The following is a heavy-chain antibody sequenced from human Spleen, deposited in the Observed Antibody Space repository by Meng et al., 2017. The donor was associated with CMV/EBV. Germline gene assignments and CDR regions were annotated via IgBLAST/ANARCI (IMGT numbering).Heavy chain of an antibody. CDR2: TSGSGDTT. D-gene: IGHD4-11*01. V-gene: IGHV3-23*01. CDR3: ATRMSRHHIYYSNYLTDY. CDR1: GFTFSSYA. Sequence: GESLKISCAASGFTFSSYAMNWVRQAPGKGLEWVSSTSGSGDTTNYADSVKGRFTISRDNSKSTLYLHMNSLRAEDTAVYYCATRMSRHHIYYSNYLTDYWGQGTLVTVSS. J-gene: IGHJ4*02.